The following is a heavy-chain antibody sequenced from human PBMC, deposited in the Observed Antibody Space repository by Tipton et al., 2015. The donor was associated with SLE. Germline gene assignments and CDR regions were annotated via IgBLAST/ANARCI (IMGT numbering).Heavy chain of an antibody. CDR1: GFTFISYS. Sequence: SLRLSCAASGFTFISYSMNWVRQAPGKGLEWISAISGSGGSTYYADSVKGRFTISRDNSKNTLYLQMNSLRAEDTAVYYCAKGSYFQHWGQGTLVTVSS. V-gene: IGHV3-23*01. D-gene: IGHD3-10*01. J-gene: IGHJ1*01. CDR3: AKGSYFQH. CDR2: ISGSGGST.